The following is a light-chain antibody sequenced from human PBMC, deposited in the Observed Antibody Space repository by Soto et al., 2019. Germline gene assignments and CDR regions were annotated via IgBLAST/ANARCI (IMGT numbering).Light chain of an antibody. Sequence: QAVVTQPASVSGSPGQSITISCTGTSSDVGGYNYVSWYQQHPGQAPKLMIYDVSNRPSGVSNRFSGSKSGSTASLTISGLQAEDEADYYCISYTSSSTLVFGTGTKLTVL. J-gene: IGLJ1*01. CDR3: ISYTSSSTLV. V-gene: IGLV2-14*01. CDR2: DVS. CDR1: SSDVGGYNY.